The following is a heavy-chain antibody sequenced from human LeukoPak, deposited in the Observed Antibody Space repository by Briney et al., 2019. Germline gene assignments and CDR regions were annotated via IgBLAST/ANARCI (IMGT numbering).Heavy chain of an antibody. D-gene: IGHD6-13*01. CDR2: INPTGCST. Sequence: SVKVSCKASGYTFTSYYMHWVRQAPGQGLDGMGIINPTGCSTSYAQKFQGRVTMTRDTSTSTVYMELSRLRSEATDVYYCAREGYRSSQDAFDIWGQGTMVTVSS. CDR1: GYTFTSYY. V-gene: IGHV1-46*01. J-gene: IGHJ3*02. CDR3: AREGYRSSQDAFDI.